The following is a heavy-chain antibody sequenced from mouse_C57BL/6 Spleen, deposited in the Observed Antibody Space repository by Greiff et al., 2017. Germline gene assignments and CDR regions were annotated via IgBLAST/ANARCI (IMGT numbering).Heavy chain of an antibody. D-gene: IGHD4-1*01. CDR3: AKEGNWDWFAY. V-gene: IGHV1-59*01. CDR1: GYTFTSYW. CDR2: IDPSDSYT. J-gene: IGHJ3*01. Sequence: VQLQQPGAELVRPGTSVKLSCKASGYTFTSYWMHWVKQRPGQGLEWIGVIDPSDSYTNYNQKFKGKATLTVDTSSSTAYMQLSSLTSEDSAVYYCAKEGNWDWFAYWGQGTLVTVSA.